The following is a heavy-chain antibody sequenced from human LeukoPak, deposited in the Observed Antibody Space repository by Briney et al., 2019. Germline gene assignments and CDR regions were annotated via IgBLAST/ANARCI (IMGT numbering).Heavy chain of an antibody. D-gene: IGHD3-10*01. CDR1: GFTFSSYG. V-gene: IGHV3-30*18. J-gene: IGHJ3*02. Sequence: QPGGSLRLSCAASGFTFSSYGMHWVRQAPGKGLEWVAVISYDGSNKYYADSVKGRFTISRDNSKNTLYLQMNSLRAEDTAVYYCAKEGDYYGSGSYRDGFDIWGQGTRATVSS. CDR2: ISYDGSNK. CDR3: AKEGDYYGSGSYRDGFDI.